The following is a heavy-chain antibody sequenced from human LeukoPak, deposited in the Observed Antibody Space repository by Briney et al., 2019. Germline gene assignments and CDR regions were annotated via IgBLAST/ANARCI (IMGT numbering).Heavy chain of an antibody. CDR1: GYTFTSYA. J-gene: IGHJ5*02. Sequence: GASVKVSCKASGYTFTSYAMHWVRRAPGQRLEWMGWINAGNGNTKYSQKFQGRVTITRDTSASTAYMELSSLRSEDTAVYYCARAGYCSGGSCYSNWFDPWGQGTLVTVSS. CDR2: INAGNGNT. CDR3: ARAGYCSGGSCYSNWFDP. D-gene: IGHD2-15*01. V-gene: IGHV1-3*01.